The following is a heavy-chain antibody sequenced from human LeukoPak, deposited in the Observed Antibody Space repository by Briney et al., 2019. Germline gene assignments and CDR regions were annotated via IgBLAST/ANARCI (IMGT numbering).Heavy chain of an antibody. J-gene: IGHJ4*02. CDR1: GFTFSTYY. CDR2: ITTSSSYI. CDR3: ARGGGYSYGSFDY. D-gene: IGHD5-18*01. V-gene: IGHV3-21*01. Sequence: GGSLRLSCAASGFTFSTYYMNWVRQAPGKGLEWVSSITTSSSYIYYADSVKGRFTISRDNAKNTLYLQMNSLRAEDTAVYYCARGGGYSYGSFDYWGQGTLVTVSS.